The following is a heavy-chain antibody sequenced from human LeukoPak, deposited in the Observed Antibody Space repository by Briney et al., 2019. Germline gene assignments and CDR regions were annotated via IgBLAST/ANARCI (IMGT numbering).Heavy chain of an antibody. CDR2: INTNTGNP. J-gene: IGHJ4*02. CDR3: ARNSIFGVIWD. V-gene: IGHV7-4-1*02. CDR1: GYTFTSYA. Sequence: ASVTVSCKASGYTFTSYAINWVRQAPGQGLEWMGWINTNTGNPTYAQRFTGRFVFSLDTSVSTAYLQISSLKAEDTAVFYCARNSIFGVIWDWGQGTLVTVSS. D-gene: IGHD3-3*01.